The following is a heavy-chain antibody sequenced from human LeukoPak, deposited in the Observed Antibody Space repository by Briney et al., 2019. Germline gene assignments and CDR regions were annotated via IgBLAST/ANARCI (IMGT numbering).Heavy chain of an antibody. D-gene: IGHD1-26*01. CDR2: INSNSGGT. V-gene: IGHV1-2*02. J-gene: IGHJ4*02. CDR3: ARHPYSGSYHFDY. Sequence: ASVKVSCKASGYTFTGYYIHWVRQAPGQGLEWMRCINSNSGGTNSAQMFQRRVTMTRDTSISTAYMELSRLRSDDTAVYYCARHPYSGSYHFDYWGQGTLVTVSS. CDR1: GYTFTGYY.